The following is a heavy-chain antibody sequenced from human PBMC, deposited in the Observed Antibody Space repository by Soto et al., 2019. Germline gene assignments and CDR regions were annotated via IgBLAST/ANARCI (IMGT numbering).Heavy chain of an antibody. CDR3: ASSPTAVGGTPYYFDY. V-gene: IGHV3-23*01. CDR2: ISTSDHTT. D-gene: IGHD6-19*01. Sequence: GGSLRLACAASGFTFSRYAMTWARQAPGKGLEWVSSISTSDHTTYYADSVKGRFTISTDSSKNTLYVQMNGLRVEDTAVYYCASSPTAVGGTPYYFDYWGQGALVTVSS. CDR1: GFTFSRYA. J-gene: IGHJ4*02.